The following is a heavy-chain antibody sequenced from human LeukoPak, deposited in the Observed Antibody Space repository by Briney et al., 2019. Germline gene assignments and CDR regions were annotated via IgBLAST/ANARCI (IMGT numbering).Heavy chain of an antibody. CDR1: GGSFSGYY. J-gene: IGHJ4*02. CDR3: ARDIGGGGEEYFDY. CDR2: INHSGST. Sequence: SETLSLTCAVYGGSFSGYYWSWIRQPPGKGLEWIAEINHSGSTNYNPSLKSRVTISVDTSKNQFSLKLSSVTAADTAVYYCARDIGGGGEEYFDYWGQGTLVTVSS. V-gene: IGHV4-34*01. D-gene: IGHD3-16*01.